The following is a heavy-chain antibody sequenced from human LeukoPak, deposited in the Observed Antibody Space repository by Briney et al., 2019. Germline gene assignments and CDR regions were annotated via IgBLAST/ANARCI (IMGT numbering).Heavy chain of an antibody. D-gene: IGHD6-13*01. Sequence: SETLSLTCTVYGGSISSYYWSWVRQPPGKGLEWIGFVYYTGSTNYSPSLKSRVTISVDTSKNQFSLKLSSVTAADTAVYYCARDRGRYSSSWVHSTPHNWFDPWGQGTLVTVSS. CDR1: GGSISSYY. CDR3: ARDRGRYSSSWVHSTPHNWFDP. J-gene: IGHJ5*02. V-gene: IGHV4-59*01. CDR2: VYYTGST.